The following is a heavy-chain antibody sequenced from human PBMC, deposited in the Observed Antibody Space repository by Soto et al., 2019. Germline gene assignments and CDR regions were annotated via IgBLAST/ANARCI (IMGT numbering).Heavy chain of an antibody. V-gene: IGHV4-59*01. CDR2: IYYSGST. D-gene: IGHD1-1*01. CDR3: ARVGTGTPLDY. Sequence: SETLSLTCTVSGGSISSYYWSWIRQPPGKGLEWIGYIYYSGSTNYNPSLKSRVTISLDTSKNQFSLKLSSLTAADAAVYYCARVGTGTPLDYWGQGTLVTVSS. J-gene: IGHJ4*02. CDR1: GGSISSYY.